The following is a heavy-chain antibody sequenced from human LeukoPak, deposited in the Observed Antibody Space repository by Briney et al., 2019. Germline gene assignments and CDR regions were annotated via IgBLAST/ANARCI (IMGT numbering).Heavy chain of an antibody. CDR2: IKEDGSET. J-gene: IGHJ4*02. V-gene: IGHV3-7*05. CDR3: VRANGASGWVY. Sequence: GGSLRLSCAASGFSFRNYWMSWVRQAPGKGLEWVAKIKEDGSETHYVDSVKGRFTISRDNAKNALYLQMNSLRAEDTAVYYCVRANGASGWVYWGQGTVVTVSS. D-gene: IGHD6-19*01. CDR1: GFSFRNYW.